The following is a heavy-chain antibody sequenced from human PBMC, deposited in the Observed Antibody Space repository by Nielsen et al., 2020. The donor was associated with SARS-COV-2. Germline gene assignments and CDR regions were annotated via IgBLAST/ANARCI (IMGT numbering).Heavy chain of an antibody. V-gene: IGHV3-23*01. CDR2: VSGSGYST. CDR1: EFTFSNYA. CDR3: TVESFDY. D-gene: IGHD1-1*01. Sequence: GGSLRLSCAASEFTFSNYAMSWVRQAPGKGLEWVSGVSGSGYSTYYADSVKGRFTISRDDSKNTAYLQMNSLKTEDTAVYYCTVESFDYWGQGTLVTVSS. J-gene: IGHJ4*02.